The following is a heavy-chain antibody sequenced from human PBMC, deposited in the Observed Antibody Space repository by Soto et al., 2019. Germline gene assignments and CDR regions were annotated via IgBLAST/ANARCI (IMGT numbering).Heavy chain of an antibody. V-gene: IGHV3-33*01. D-gene: IGHD6-19*01. CDR2: IWYDGSKK. J-gene: IGHJ4*02. CDR1: GFTFNSYG. CDR3: AREGESSGWAHFDY. Sequence: QVQLVESRGGVVQPGRSLRLSCAASGFTFNSYGMHWVRQAPGKGLEWVAVIWYDGSKKYYADSVKGRFTISRDNSKNTLYLQMNSLSAEDTAVYYCAREGESSGWAHFDYWGQGTLVTVSS.